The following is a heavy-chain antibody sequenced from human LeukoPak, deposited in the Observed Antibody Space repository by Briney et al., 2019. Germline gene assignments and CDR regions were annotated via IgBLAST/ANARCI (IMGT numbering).Heavy chain of an antibody. D-gene: IGHD1-26*01. J-gene: IGHJ4*02. CDR2: ISSSSSYI. CDR3: ASGMRVGPNI. Sequence: GGSLRLSCAASGFTFSSYSMNWVRQAPGKGLEWVSSISSSSSYIYYADSVKGRFTISRDNAENSLYLQMYSLRAEDTAVYYCASGMRVGPNIWGQGTLVTVSS. V-gene: IGHV3-21*01. CDR1: GFTFSSYS.